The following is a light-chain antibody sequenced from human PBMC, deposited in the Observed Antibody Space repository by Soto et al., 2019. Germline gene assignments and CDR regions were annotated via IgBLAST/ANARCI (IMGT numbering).Light chain of an antibody. CDR2: GAS. CDR3: QQYNNWLPA. V-gene: IGKV3-15*01. J-gene: IGKJ2*01. Sequence: EIVMTQSPATLSVSPGERATLSCRASQSVSSNLAGYQQKPGQAPRLPIYGASTRATGIPARFSGSGSGTEFTLTISSLQSEDFAVYYCQQYNNWLPAFGQGTKLEIK. CDR1: QSVSSN.